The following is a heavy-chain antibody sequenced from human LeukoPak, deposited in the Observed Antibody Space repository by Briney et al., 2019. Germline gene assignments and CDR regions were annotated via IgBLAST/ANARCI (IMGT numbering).Heavy chain of an antibody. CDR2: IYYSGST. CDR3: ARVWFGELLSPFFDY. D-gene: IGHD3-10*01. CDR1: GFTFSDYY. Sequence: LRLSCAASGFTFSDYYMSWIRQAPGKGLEWIGYIYYSGSTYYNPSLKSRVTISVDTPKNQFSLKLSSVTAADTAVYYCARVWFGELLSPFFDYWGQGTLVTVSS. V-gene: IGHV4-31*02. J-gene: IGHJ4*02.